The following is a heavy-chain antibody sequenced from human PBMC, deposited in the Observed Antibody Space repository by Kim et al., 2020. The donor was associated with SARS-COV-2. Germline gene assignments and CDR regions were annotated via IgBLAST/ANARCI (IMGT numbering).Heavy chain of an antibody. Sequence: ADSGKGRFTISRDNSKNALYLQMDSLRAEDTAVYYCAKYSSRDGYNLFDYWGQGTLVTVSS. D-gene: IGHD5-12*01. V-gene: IGHV3-23*01. J-gene: IGHJ4*02. CDR3: AKYSSRDGYNLFDY.